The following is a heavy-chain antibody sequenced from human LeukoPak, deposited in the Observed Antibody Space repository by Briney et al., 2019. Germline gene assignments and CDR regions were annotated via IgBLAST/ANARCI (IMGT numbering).Heavy chain of an antibody. V-gene: IGHV1-46*01. CDR2: INPSGGST. Sequence: ASVKISCKTSGYTFTSYNMHWVRQAPGQGLEWMGMINPSGGSTNYAQKFQGRVTMTRDTSTSTIYMELSSLRSEDTAVYYCAKKAAAGTALDYWGQGTLVTVSS. J-gene: IGHJ4*02. CDR3: AKKAAAGTALDY. CDR1: GYTFTSYN. D-gene: IGHD6-13*01.